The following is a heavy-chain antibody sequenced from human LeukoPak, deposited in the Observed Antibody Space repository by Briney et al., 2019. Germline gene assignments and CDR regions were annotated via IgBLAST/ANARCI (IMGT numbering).Heavy chain of an antibody. J-gene: IGHJ5*02. Sequence: GASVKVSCKASGGTFSSYAISWVRQAPGQGLEWMGGIIPIFGTANYAQKFQGRVTITADESTSTAYMELSSLRSDDTAVYYCARGGDLWTFVAAAGTWGQGTLVTVSS. CDR1: GGTFSSYA. CDR3: ARGGDLWTFVAAAGT. V-gene: IGHV1-69*13. CDR2: IIPIFGTA. D-gene: IGHD6-13*01.